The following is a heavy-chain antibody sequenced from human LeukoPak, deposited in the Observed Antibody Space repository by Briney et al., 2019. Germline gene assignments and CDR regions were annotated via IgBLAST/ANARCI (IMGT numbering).Heavy chain of an antibody. D-gene: IGHD6-19*01. V-gene: IGHV4-34*01. Sequence: PSETLSLTCAVYGGSFSGYYWSWIRQPPGKGLEWIGEINHSGSTNYNPSLKSRVTISVDTSKNQFSLKLSSVTAADTAVYYCARVRGGWTQYYFDYWGQGTLVTVSS. CDR3: ARVRGGWTQYYFDY. J-gene: IGHJ4*02. CDR1: GGSFSGYY. CDR2: INHSGST.